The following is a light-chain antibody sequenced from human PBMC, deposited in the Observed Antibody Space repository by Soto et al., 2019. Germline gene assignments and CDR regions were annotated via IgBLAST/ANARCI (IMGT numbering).Light chain of an antibody. CDR1: QSVSSW. CDR2: KAS. V-gene: IGKV1-5*03. J-gene: IGKJ1*01. Sequence: DIQMTQSPSTLSASVGDRVTITCRASQSVSSWLAWYQQRPGKAPNLLIHKASTLESGVPSRFSGSESGTEFTLTISSLQPDDFATYYCQQYNSYPWTFGQGTKVDIK. CDR3: QQYNSYPWT.